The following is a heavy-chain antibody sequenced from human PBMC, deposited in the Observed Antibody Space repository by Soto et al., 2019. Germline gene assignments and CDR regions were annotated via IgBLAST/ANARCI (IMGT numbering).Heavy chain of an antibody. D-gene: IGHD2-2*01. CDR1: GGSVSSGSYY. Sequence: PSETLSLTCTVSGGSVSSGSYYWSWIRQPPGKGLEWIGYIYYSGSTKYNPSLKSRVTISVDTSKNQFSLKLSSVTAADTAVYYCARRVVVSETFDYWGQGTLVTVSS. CDR3: ARRVVVSETFDY. V-gene: IGHV4-61*01. CDR2: IYYSGST. J-gene: IGHJ4*02.